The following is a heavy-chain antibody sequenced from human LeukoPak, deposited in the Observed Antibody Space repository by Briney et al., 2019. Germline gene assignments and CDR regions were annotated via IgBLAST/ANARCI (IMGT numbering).Heavy chain of an antibody. J-gene: IGHJ6*03. V-gene: IGHV4-34*01. CDR1: GESFSGYY. Sequence: SETLSLTCAVYGESFSGYYWGWIRQPPGKGLEWIGTIYYSGSTYYNPSLKSRVTISVDTSKNQFSLKLSSVTAADTAVYYCARETSQKGAHYMDVWGKGTTVTISS. CDR2: IYYSGST. CDR3: ARETSQKGAHYMDV. D-gene: IGHD3-16*01.